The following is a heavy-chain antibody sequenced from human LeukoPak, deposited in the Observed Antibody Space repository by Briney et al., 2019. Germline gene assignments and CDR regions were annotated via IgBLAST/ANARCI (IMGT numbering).Heavy chain of an antibody. CDR1: GGTFSSYA. V-gene: IGHV1-69*05. J-gene: IGHJ4*02. Sequence: ASVKVSCKASGGTFSSYAISWVRQAPGQGLEWVGGIIPIFGTANYAQKLQGRVTMTTDTSTSTAYMELRSLRSDDTAVYYCARMNYYDSSGHALYYFDYWGQGTLVTVSS. D-gene: IGHD3-22*01. CDR2: IIPIFGTA. CDR3: ARMNYYDSSGHALYYFDY.